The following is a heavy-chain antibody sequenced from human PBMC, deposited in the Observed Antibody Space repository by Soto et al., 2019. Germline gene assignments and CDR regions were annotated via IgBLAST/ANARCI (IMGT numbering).Heavy chain of an antibody. Sequence: QVQLVESGGGVVQPGRSLRLSCAASGFTFSSFGMHWVRQAPGKGLEWVALISYDGNNKYSADSVKGRFTISRDNSKNTLYLQMNSLRAEDTDVYYCSKQQVGATDYYYYGMDVWGQGNTVTVAS. D-gene: IGHD1-26*01. J-gene: IGHJ6*02. CDR3: SKQQVGATDYYYYGMDV. CDR1: GFTFSSFG. CDR2: ISYDGNNK. V-gene: IGHV3-30*18.